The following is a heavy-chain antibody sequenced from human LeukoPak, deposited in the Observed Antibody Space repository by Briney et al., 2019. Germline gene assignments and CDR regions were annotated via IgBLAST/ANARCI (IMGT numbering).Heavy chain of an antibody. Sequence: GGSLRLSCAASGFTFSSYSMNWVRQAPGKGLEWVSSISSSSSYIYYADSVKGRFTISRDNAKNSLYLQMNSLRAEDTAVYYCARVVTRVYYDSSGSDYWGQGTLDTVSS. CDR3: ARVVTRVYYDSSGSDY. V-gene: IGHV3-21*01. J-gene: IGHJ4*02. CDR1: GFTFSSYS. D-gene: IGHD3-22*01. CDR2: ISSSSSYI.